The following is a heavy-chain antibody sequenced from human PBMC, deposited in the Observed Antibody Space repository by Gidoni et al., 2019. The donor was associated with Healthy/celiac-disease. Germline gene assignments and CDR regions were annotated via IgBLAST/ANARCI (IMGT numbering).Heavy chain of an antibody. J-gene: IGHJ5*02. CDR1: GFPFSNAW. Sequence: EVQLVESGGGLVKPGGSLRLSCAASGFPFSNAWMSWVRQAPGKGLEWVGRIKSKTDGGTTDYAAPVKGRFTISRDDSKNTLYLQMNSLKTEDTAVYYCTTGSPWIAVAGTWGQGTLVTVSS. CDR3: TTGSPWIAVAGT. V-gene: IGHV3-15*01. CDR2: IKSKTDGGTT. D-gene: IGHD6-19*01.